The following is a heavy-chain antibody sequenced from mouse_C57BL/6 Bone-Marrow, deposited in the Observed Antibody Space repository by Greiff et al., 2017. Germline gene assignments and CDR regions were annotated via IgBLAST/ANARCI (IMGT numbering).Heavy chain of an antibody. CDR1: GYTFTSYW. D-gene: IGHD2-14*01. V-gene: IGHV1-64*01. Sequence: QVQLKQPGAELVKPGASVKLSCKASGYTFTSYWMHWVKQRPGQGLEWIGMIHPNSGSTNYNEKFKSKATLTVDKSSSTAYMQLSSLTSEDSAVYYCARRHDGLYYWGQGTSVTVSS. J-gene: IGHJ4*01. CDR2: IHPNSGST. CDR3: ARRHDGLYY.